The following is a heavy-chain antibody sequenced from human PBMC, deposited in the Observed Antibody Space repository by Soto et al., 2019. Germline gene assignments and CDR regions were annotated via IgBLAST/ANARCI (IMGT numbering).Heavy chain of an antibody. CDR1: GVSLSGDR. CDR3: ARIAQGYDSGTSSFGWFDP. V-gene: IGHV4-59*01. J-gene: IGHJ5*02. CDR2: IYSSGAT. D-gene: IGHD3-10*01. Sequence: QVQMQESGPGLVRPSETLSLTCTVSGVSLSGDRWGWFRQPPAKELEWIGYIYSSGATKYNPSLLSRVTISVDMSKNQFSLKMRSVTAADTAVYYCARIAQGYDSGTSSFGWFDPWGQGTLVTVSS.